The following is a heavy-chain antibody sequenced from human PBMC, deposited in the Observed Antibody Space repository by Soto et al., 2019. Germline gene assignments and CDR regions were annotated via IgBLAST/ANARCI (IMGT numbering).Heavy chain of an antibody. V-gene: IGHV1-8*01. CDR3: ARGSPDRNYHYYYYYMDA. J-gene: IGHJ6*03. Sequence: ASVKVSCKASGYTFTSYDINWVRQATGQGLEWMGWINPNSGNTGYAQKFQGRVTMTRNTSISTAYMELSSLRSEDTAVYYCARGSPDRNYHYYYYYMDAWGKGTTDNVSS. CDR2: INPNSGNT. CDR1: GYTFTSYD. D-gene: IGHD4-4*01.